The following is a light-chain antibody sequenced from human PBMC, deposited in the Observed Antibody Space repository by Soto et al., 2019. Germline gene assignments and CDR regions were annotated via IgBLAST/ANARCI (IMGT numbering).Light chain of an antibody. Sequence: TRSSAPPSLSPGERATPSCRASQSVTSNLAWYQHKPGQAPRLLIYGTSNRATGIPDRFSGSGSGTDFTLTISRLEPEDFAVYYCQQYGSSGTFGQGTKVDIK. V-gene: IGKV3-20*01. CDR2: GTS. CDR1: QSVTSN. J-gene: IGKJ1*01. CDR3: QQYGSSGT.